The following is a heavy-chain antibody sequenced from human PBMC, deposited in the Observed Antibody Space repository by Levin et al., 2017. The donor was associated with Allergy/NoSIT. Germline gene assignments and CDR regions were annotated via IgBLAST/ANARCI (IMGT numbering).Heavy chain of an antibody. J-gene: IGHJ4*02. Sequence: PSQTLSLTCTVSGGSITSGDYYWSWIRQPPGKGLEWIGNIHYSGTIYYNPSLKSRVTISIDMSRNQFSLNVSSVTAAATAVYYCARRSGFRGVMYAFDYWGQGTLVTVSS. V-gene: IGHV4-30-4*01. D-gene: IGHD3-16*01. CDR1: GGSITSGDYY. CDR3: ARRSGFRGVMYAFDY. CDR2: IHYSGTI.